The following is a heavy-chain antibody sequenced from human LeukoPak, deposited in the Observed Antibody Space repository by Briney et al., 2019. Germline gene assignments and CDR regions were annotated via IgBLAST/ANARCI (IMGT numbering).Heavy chain of an antibody. D-gene: IGHD2-21*02. CDR2: IWYDGSHK. V-gene: IGHV3-33*01. CDR3: ARDLGGCGDRFCSYYFDH. J-gene: IGHJ4*02. Sequence: PGGSLRLSCGASGLTFSSYGMNWLRQAPGKGLEWVAVIWYDGSHKCYADSAKGRFTISRDNSKNTVSLQMDSLRVEDTALYYCARDLGGCGDRFCSYYFDHWGQGIQVTVSS. CDR1: GLTFSSYG.